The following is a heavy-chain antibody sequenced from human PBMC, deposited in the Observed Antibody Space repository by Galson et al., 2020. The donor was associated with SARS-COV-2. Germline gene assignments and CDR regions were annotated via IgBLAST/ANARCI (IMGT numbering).Heavy chain of an antibody. CDR2: TYFRSKWYN. J-gene: IGHJ6*02. D-gene: IGHD6-19*01. CDR1: GDSVSGSSGT. V-gene: IGHV6-1*01. CDR3: ARDPQQWQKVRGGGLDV. Sequence: SQTLSLTCAVSGDSVSGSSGTWNWIRQSPSRGLEWLGRTYFRSKWYNDYALSVGSRIVITADTSKNHFSLQLNSVTPEDTAVYYCARDPQQWQKVRGGGLDVWGQGTTVIVSS.